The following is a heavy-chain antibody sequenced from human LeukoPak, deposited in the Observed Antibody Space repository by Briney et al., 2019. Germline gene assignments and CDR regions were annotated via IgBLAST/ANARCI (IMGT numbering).Heavy chain of an antibody. Sequence: GESLKISCKGSGYIFTNYLIGWVRQMPGKGLEWMGRIDPSDSYTNYSPSFQGHVTISADKSISTAYLQWSSLKASDTAMYYCARRNRNSWYSFDYWGQGSLVTVSS. V-gene: IGHV5-10-1*01. CDR1: GYIFTNYL. CDR2: IDPSDSYT. J-gene: IGHJ4*02. CDR3: ARRNRNSWYSFDY. D-gene: IGHD6-13*01.